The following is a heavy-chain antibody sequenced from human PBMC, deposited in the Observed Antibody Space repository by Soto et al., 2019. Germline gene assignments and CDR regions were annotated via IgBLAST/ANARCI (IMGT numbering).Heavy chain of an antibody. CDR1: GYTFTNQG. CDR3: ARDPHLSSWRKIDS. J-gene: IGHJ4*02. V-gene: IGHV1-18*01. CDR2: ISTFHGNT. Sequence: ASVKVSCKTPGYTFTNQGISWVRQAPGQGLQWVGWISTFHGNTDYAQNFQGRVTLTTDTSTSTAYMELRSLRSDDTAVYYCARDPHLSSWRKIDSWGQGTLVTVSS. D-gene: IGHD6-13*01.